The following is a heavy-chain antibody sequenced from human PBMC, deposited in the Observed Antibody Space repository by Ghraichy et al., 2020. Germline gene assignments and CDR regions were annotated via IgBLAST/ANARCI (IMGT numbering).Heavy chain of an antibody. CDR1: GFSVSGNY. V-gene: IGHV3-53*01. CDR3: AGSLRFLKAGMDV. J-gene: IGHJ6*02. Sequence: GGSLRLSCAASGFSVSGNYMSWVRQAPGKGLEWVSIIYSGASRYYADSVKGRFTISRDNFKNTVYLQMNSLRVEDTAVYYCAGSLRFLKAGMDVWGQGTTVTVSS. D-gene: IGHD3-3*01. CDR2: IYSGASR.